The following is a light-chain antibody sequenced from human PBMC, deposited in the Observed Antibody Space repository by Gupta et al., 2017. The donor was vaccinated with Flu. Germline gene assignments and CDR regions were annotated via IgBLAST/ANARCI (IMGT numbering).Light chain of an antibody. CDR1: QSLGDNY. CDR3: HHEGCSPRT. J-gene: IGKJ1*01. CDR2: EES. Sequence: DIVLTQSPGTLSLSPGDRVTLSCRASQSLGDNYLAWYQQKPGQAPRLLIYEESTRASGIPDRFSGSRYGTEFTLTISRREPEDFAVYYCHHEGCSPRTFGQGTXVEVK. V-gene: IGKV3-20*01.